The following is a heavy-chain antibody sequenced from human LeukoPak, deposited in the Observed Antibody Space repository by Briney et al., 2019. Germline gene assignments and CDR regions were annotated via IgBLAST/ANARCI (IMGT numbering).Heavy chain of an antibody. CDR2: INPNSGGT. J-gene: IGHJ4*02. V-gene: IGHV1-2*02. D-gene: IGHD6-13*01. CDR3: ARAGDLTIAAADLDY. CDR1: GYTFTGYY. Sequence: GASVKVSCKASGYTFTGYYMHWVRQAPGQGLEWMGWINPNSGGTNYAQKFQGRVTMTRDTSISTAYMELSRLRSDDTAVYYCARAGDLTIAAADLDYWGQGTLVTVSS.